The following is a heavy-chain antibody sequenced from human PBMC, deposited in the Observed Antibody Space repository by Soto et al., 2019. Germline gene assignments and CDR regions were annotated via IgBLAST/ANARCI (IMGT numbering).Heavy chain of an antibody. Sequence: GSLRIYCSPSAFNFGGCAMIRVRQAPGKGLEWVGFIRGLAYGVTTDYAASVKGRFSSSRDDSKRIVYLQMNSLEIEDTPVYYCTRSLAIDFDSWGQGTMVTVSS. J-gene: IGHJ4*02. V-gene: IGHV3-49*04. CDR3: TRSLAIDFDS. CDR2: IRGLAYGVTT. CDR1: AFNFGGCA.